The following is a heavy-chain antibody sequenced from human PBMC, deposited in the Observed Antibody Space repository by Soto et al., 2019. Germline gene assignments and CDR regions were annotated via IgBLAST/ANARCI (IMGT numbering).Heavy chain of an antibody. CDR2: TSSDEGNK. D-gene: IGHD3-22*01. Sequence: QVQLVESGGGVVQPGRSLRLSCAASGFTFSSYAIHWVSQAPGKGLEWVGVTSSDEGNKYYADSVKGPFTISRDNSKNTLYLQMNRLSAEDTAVYYCARDYDSSVYYYQVFDYWGQGTLVTFSS. CDR1: GFTFSSYA. J-gene: IGHJ4*02. CDR3: ARDYDSSVYYYQVFDY. V-gene: IGHV3-30-3*01.